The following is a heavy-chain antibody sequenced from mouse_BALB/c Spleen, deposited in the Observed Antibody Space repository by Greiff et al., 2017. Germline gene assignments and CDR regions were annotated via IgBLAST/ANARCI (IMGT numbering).Heavy chain of an antibody. D-gene: IGHD3-1*01. Sequence: VQLQQSAADLARPGASVKMSCKASGYTFTSYTMHWVKQRPGQGLEWIGYINPSSGYTEYNQKFKDKTTLTADKSSSTAYMQLSSLTSEDSAVYYCAREERSSGYNYAMDYWGQGTSVTVSS. CDR3: AREERSSGYNYAMDY. CDR2: INPSSGYT. J-gene: IGHJ4*01. CDR1: GYTFTSYT. V-gene: IGHV1-4*02.